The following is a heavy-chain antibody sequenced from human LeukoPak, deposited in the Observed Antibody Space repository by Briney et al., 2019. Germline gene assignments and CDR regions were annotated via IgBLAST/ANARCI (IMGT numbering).Heavy chain of an antibody. J-gene: IGHJ4*02. CDR3: ATIPVGWTYYLDY. D-gene: IGHD2-8*02. CDR2: IKQDGSEE. V-gene: IGHV3-7*01. Sequence: GGSLRLSCAASGFTFSSYWMSWVRQAPGKGLEWVANIKQDGSEEYYVDSVKGRFTISRDNAKNSLYLQMNSLRAEDTAVYYCATIPVGWTYYLDYWGQGTLVTVSS. CDR1: GFTFSSYW.